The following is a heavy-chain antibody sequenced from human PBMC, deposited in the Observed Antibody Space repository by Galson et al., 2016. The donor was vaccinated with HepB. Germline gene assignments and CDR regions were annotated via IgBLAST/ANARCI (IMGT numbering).Heavy chain of an antibody. J-gene: IGHJ3*02. CDR2: ISGTSRYI. CDR3: ASPLPGHGRGAFDI. V-gene: IGHV3-21*04. CDR1: GFTFSSYS. Sequence: SLRLSCAASGFTFSSYSMNWVRQAPGKGLEWVSSISGTSRYIHYADSVKGRFTISRDNARNSLYLQMNSLRSEDTAVFYCASPLPGHGRGAFDIWGQGTMVTVSS. D-gene: IGHD1-1*01.